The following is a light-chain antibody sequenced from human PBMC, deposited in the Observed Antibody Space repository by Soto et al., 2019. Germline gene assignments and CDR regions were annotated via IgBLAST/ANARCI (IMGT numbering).Light chain of an antibody. J-gene: IGKJ3*01. CDR1: QGISNY. CDR2: AAS. CDR3: QKYNSDPLLT. Sequence: DIQMTQSPSSLSASVGDRVTITCRASQGISNYLAWYQQKPGKVPKLLIYAASTLQSGVPSRFSGSGSGTDFTLTISIPNPEHDATYYCQKYNSDPLLTFSRGTKVDIK. V-gene: IGKV1-27*01.